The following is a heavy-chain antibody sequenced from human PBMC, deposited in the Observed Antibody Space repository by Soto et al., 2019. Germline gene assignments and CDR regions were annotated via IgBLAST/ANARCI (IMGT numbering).Heavy chain of an antibody. Sequence: EVQLVESGGGLVQPGRSLRLSCVASGFTFYNHGMHWVRQAPGRGLEWVSGITWSSGSMGYADSVKGRFTISRDNAKNSLYLQMNSLRPEDTALYYCAKEDSGFSGYMDVWGKGTTVTVSS. J-gene: IGHJ6*03. V-gene: IGHV3-9*01. CDR1: GFTFYNHG. CDR2: ITWSSGSM. D-gene: IGHD3-10*01. CDR3: AKEDSGFSGYMDV.